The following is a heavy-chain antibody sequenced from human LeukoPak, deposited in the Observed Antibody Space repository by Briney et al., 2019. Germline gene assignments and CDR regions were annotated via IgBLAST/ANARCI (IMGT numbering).Heavy chain of an antibody. CDR2: ISAYNGNT. Sequence: ASVKVSCKAPGYTFTSYGISWVRQAPGQGLEWMGWISAYNGNTNYAQKLQGRVTMTTGTSTSTAYMELRSLRSDDTAVYYCAREVYCSSTSCYRGHDAFDIWGQGTMVTVSS. J-gene: IGHJ3*02. V-gene: IGHV1-18*01. CDR1: GYTFTSYG. D-gene: IGHD2-2*02. CDR3: AREVYCSSTSCYRGHDAFDI.